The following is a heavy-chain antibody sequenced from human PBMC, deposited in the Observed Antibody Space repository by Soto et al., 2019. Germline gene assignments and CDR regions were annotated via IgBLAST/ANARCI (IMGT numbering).Heavy chain of an antibody. CDR1: GFTFSGST. CDR2: IRSKANSYAT. J-gene: IGHJ4*02. D-gene: IGHD1-26*01. Sequence: EVQLVESGGGLVQPGGSLKLSCAASGFTFSGSTMHWVRQASGKGLDWVVRIRSKANSYATAYAASVKGRFTISRDDSRVTAYLQMNSLKTEDTAVYYCTRRGVGATSVDYWGQGTLVTVSS. CDR3: TRRGVGATSVDY. V-gene: IGHV3-73*02.